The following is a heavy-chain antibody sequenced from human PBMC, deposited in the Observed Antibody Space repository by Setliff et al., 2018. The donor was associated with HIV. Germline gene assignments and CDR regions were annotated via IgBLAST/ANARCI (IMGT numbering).Heavy chain of an antibody. Sequence: SETLSLTCTVSGGSISSGDYYWTWIRQPAGKGLQWIGRIHTSGNTNYNPSLKSRVTISVDTSKNTLFLQMNSLRPEDTATYYCVRDPIEGYPDYFDYWGQGTLVTVSS. V-gene: IGHV4-61*02. CDR1: GGSISSGDYY. J-gene: IGHJ4*02. D-gene: IGHD1-26*01. CDR3: VRDPIEGYPDYFDY. CDR2: IHTSGNT.